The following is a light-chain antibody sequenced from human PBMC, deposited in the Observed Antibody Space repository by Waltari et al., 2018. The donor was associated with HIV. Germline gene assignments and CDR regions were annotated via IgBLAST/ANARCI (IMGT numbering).Light chain of an antibody. Sequence: EILMTQSPGTLSVSPGTRVTPSCRASQSISTNLAWYQQKPGQAPRLLIYGASTRATGIPARFSGRGSGTNFTLTISRLQSEDLAVYYCQQYHDWPPWTFGQGTKVAIK. V-gene: IGKV3-15*01. J-gene: IGKJ1*01. CDR2: GAS. CDR1: QSISTN. CDR3: QQYHDWPPWT.